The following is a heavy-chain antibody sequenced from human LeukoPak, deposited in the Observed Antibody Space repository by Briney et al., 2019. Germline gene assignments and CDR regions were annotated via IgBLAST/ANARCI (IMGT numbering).Heavy chain of an antibody. Sequence: PGGSLRLSCAVSGFTFSSYEMNWVRQAPGKGLEWVSYISSSGSTIYYTDSVTGRFTISRDNARNTVYLQMNSLRAEDTGVYYCARATAFQFMGTYISWGLGVLVTVSS. CDR3: ARATAFQFMGTYIS. D-gene: IGHD1-7*01. CDR1: GFTFSSYE. V-gene: IGHV3-48*03. CDR2: ISSSGSTI. J-gene: IGHJ5*02.